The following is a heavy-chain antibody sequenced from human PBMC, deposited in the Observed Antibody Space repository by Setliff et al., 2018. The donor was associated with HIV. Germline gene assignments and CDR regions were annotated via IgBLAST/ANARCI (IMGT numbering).Heavy chain of an antibody. CDR2: IYHGGST. CDR3: ARNYYDSSGYYFEAFDI. Sequence: SETLSLTCAVSSYSISSGYYWGWNRPPRGKGLEWIGSIYHGGSTYYNPVLKSRVTISVDTSKNQFPMKLSSVSAADTAVYYCARNYYDSSGYYFEAFDIWGQGTIVTVSS. D-gene: IGHD3-22*01. CDR1: SYSISSGYY. V-gene: IGHV4-38-2*01. J-gene: IGHJ3*02.